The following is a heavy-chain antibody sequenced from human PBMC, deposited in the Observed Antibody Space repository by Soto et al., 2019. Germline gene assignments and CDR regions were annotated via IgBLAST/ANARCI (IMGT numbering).Heavy chain of an antibody. Sequence: GGSPRLSCAASGFTFSSYWMHWVRQAPGKGLVWVSRINNDGSSTSYADSVKGRFTISRDNAKNTLYLQMNSLRAEDTAVYYCARGRDIVVVVPLSGGMDVWGQGTTVTVSS. D-gene: IGHD2-15*01. V-gene: IGHV3-74*01. CDR3: ARGRDIVVVVPLSGGMDV. CDR1: GFTFSSYW. J-gene: IGHJ6*02. CDR2: INNDGSST.